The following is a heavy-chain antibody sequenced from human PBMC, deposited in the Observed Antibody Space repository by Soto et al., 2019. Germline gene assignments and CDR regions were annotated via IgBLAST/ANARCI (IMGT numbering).Heavy chain of an antibody. CDR1: GGSISSSSYY. CDR3: ARGSMGAYYDILTGYYYFDY. J-gene: IGHJ4*02. D-gene: IGHD3-9*01. Sequence: SSETLSLTCTVSGGSISSSSYYWGWIRQPPGKGLEWIGSIYYSGSTYYNPSLKSRVTISVDTSKNQFSLKLSSVTAADTAVYYCARGSMGAYYDILTGYYYFDYWGQGTLVTVSS. CDR2: IYYSGST. V-gene: IGHV4-39*01.